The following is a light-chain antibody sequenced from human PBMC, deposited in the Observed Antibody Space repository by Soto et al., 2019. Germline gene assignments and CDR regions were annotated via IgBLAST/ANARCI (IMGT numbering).Light chain of an antibody. Sequence: EIVLTQSPATLSLSPGERATLSCRASQSVSSYLAWYQQKPGQAPRLLIYDASNRATGITARSSGSGSGTDFTLTISSLEPEDFAVYYCQQRSNWPLTFGGGTKVELK. CDR3: QQRSNWPLT. CDR1: QSVSSY. CDR2: DAS. V-gene: IGKV3-11*01. J-gene: IGKJ4*01.